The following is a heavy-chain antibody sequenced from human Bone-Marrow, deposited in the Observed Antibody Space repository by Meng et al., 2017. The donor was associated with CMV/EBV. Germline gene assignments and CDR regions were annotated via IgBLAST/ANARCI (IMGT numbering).Heavy chain of an antibody. D-gene: IGHD4-23*01. Sequence: SETLSLTCTVSGGSISSYYWSWIRQPPGKGLEWIGYIYYSGSTNYNPSLKSRVTISVDTSKNQFSLKLSSVTAADTGVYYWARVDYGGNWEFDYWGQGTLVTVSS. V-gene: IGHV4-59*01. CDR3: ARVDYGGNWEFDY. J-gene: IGHJ4*02. CDR1: GGSISSYY. CDR2: IYYSGST.